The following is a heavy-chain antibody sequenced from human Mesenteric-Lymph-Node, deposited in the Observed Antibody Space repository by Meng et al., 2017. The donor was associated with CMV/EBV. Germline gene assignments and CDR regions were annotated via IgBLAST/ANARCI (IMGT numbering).Heavy chain of an antibody. D-gene: IGHD3-3*01. CDR1: GFTFSSYW. J-gene: IGHJ6*02. CDR3: ARPPNFWSGYWGV. Sequence: GESLKISCAASGFTFSSYWMSWVRQAPGKGLEWVAVISYDGSNKYYADSVKGRFTISRDNSKNTLYLQMNSLRAEDTAVYYCARPPNFWSGYWGVWGQGTTVTVSS. V-gene: IGHV3-30*03. CDR2: ISYDGSNK.